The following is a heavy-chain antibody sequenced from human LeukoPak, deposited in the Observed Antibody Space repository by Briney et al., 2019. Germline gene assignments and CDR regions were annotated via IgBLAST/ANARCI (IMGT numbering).Heavy chain of an antibody. D-gene: IGHD1-26*01. V-gene: IGHV3-23*01. CDR3: ARVGGGNSGSPIIGY. Sequence: GGSLRLSCAASGFTFNNYAMNWVRQGPGKGLEWVSGISGSGGRAYYTDSVKGRFTISRDNSKNTLYLQMNSLRAEDTAVYYCARVGGGNSGSPIIGYWGQGTLVTVSS. CDR2: ISGSGGRA. J-gene: IGHJ4*02. CDR1: GFTFNNYA.